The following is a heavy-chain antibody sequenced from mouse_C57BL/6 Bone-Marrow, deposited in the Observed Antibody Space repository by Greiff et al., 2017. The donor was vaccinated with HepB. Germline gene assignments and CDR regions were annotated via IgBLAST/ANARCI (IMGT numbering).Heavy chain of an antibody. J-gene: IGHJ2*01. CDR3: TRDPYYSNYDY. CDR1: GFTFSSYA. CDR2: ISSGGDYI. D-gene: IGHD2-5*01. Sequence: EVKVEESGEGLVKPGGSLKLSCAASGFTFSSYAMSWVRQTPEKRLEWVAYISSGGDYIYYADTVKGRFTISRDNARYTLYLQMSSLKSEDTAMYYCTRDPYYSNYDYWGQGTTLTVSS. V-gene: IGHV5-9-1*02.